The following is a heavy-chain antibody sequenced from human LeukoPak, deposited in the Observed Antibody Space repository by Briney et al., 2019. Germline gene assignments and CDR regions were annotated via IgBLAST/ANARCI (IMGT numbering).Heavy chain of an antibody. CDR1: GGTFSSYA. CDR2: IIPIIGTA. V-gene: IGHV1-69*01. D-gene: IGHD2-2*01. J-gene: IGHJ6*04. CDR3: ASTVVVPAATYYGMDV. Sequence: SVKVSCKASGGTFSSYAISWVRQAPGQGLEWMGGIIPIIGTANYAQKFQGRVTITADESTSTAYMELSSLRSEDTAVYYCASTVVVPAATYYGMDVWGKGTTVTVSS.